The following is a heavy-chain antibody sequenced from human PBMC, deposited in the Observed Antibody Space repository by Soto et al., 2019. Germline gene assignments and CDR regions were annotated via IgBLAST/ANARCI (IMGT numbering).Heavy chain of an antibody. V-gene: IGHV3-23*01. CDR1: GFTFSSYA. J-gene: IGHJ4*02. CDR2: ISGSGGST. Sequence: LRLSCAASGFTFSSYAMSWVRQAPGKGLEWVSAISGSGGSTYYADSVKGRFTISRDNSKNTLYLQMNSLRAEDTAVYYCAKDSSAEYYFDYWGQGTLVTVSS. CDR3: AKDSSAEYYFDY. D-gene: IGHD2-2*01.